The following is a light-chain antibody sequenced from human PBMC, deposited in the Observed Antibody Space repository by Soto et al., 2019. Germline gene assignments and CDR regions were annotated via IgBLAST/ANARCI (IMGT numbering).Light chain of an antibody. CDR1: QNINNL. V-gene: IGKV1-5*01. J-gene: IGKJ1*01. CDR2: DAS. CDR3: QQYNNHSPTWT. Sequence: DIQMTQSPSTLSASVGDRVTITCRASQNINNLLAWYQQKPGKVPRLLIYDASNLEGGVPSRFSGSVSGTEFTLTISRLQPDDFATYYCQQYNNHSPTWTFGQGTTGDIK.